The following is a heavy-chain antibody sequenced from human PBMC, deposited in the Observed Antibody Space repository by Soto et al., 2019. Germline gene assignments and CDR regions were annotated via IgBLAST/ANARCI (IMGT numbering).Heavy chain of an antibody. Sequence: QVQGVESGGGVVQSGKSLRLSCAASGFNFGNFAMHLVRQTPGGGLEWVAVISENGRTKYYGDSVKGRLTISRDNSRNTVDLQMSSLRPEYTAVYFCAKGLSGYYPLNCCFHMDAWGKGTAIAVSS. CDR1: GFNFGNFA. CDR3: AKGLSGYYPLNCCFHMDA. V-gene: IGHV3-30*18. J-gene: IGHJ6*03. CDR2: ISENGRTK. D-gene: IGHD3-3*01.